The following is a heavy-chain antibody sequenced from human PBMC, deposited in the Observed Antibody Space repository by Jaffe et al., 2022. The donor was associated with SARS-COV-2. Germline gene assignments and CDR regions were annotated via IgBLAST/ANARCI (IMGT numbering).Heavy chain of an antibody. V-gene: IGHV4-59*08. CDR3: AGTYYYDSSGYYLDY. J-gene: IGHJ4*02. CDR2: IYYSGST. Sequence: QVQLQESGPGLVKPSETLSLTCTVSGGSISSYYWSWIRQPPGKGLEWIGYIYYSGSTNYNPSLKSRVTISVDTSKNQFSLKLSSVTAADTAVYYCAGTYYYDSSGYYLDYWGQGTLVTVSS. CDR1: GGSISSYY. D-gene: IGHD3-22*01.